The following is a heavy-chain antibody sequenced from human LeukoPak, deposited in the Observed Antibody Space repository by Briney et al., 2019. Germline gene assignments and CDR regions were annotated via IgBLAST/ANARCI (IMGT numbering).Heavy chain of an antibody. CDR1: GGSISSYY. CDR2: IYYSGST. Sequence: SETLSLTCTVSGGSISSYYWRWLGQPPGKGLEWIGYIYYSGSTNYNPSLKSRVTISVDTSKNQFSLKLSSVTAADTAVYYCARGEQLTSDYWGQGTLVTVSS. D-gene: IGHD6-13*01. CDR3: ARGEQLTSDY. V-gene: IGHV4-59*01. J-gene: IGHJ4*02.